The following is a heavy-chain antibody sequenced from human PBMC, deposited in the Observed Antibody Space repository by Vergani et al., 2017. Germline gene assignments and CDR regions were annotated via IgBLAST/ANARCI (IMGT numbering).Heavy chain of an antibody. D-gene: IGHD4-11*01. Sequence: QVQLVQSGAEVKKPGSSVKVSCKASGGTFSSYTISWVRQAPGQGLEWMGRIIPILGIANYAQKFQGRVTLTADKSTSTAYMELSSLRSEDTAVYYCARGLQRILSYYGMDVWGQGTTVTVSS. V-gene: IGHV1-69*02. CDR3: ARGLQRILSYYGMDV. CDR1: GGTFSSYT. J-gene: IGHJ6*02. CDR2: IIPILGIA.